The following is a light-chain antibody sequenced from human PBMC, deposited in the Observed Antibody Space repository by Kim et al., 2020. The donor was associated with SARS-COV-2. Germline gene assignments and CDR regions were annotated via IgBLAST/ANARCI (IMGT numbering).Light chain of an antibody. V-gene: IGKV1-39*01. CDR3: QQTYSTTT. CDR1: QIISTY. Sequence: DIQMTQSPSSLSASVGDRVTITCRASQIISTYLNWYQQKPGKAPTLLTHSASSLQRRFPSRFSGSGSGTDFTLTISSLQPEDVASYYYQQTYSTTTFGQGTQVEIK. J-gene: IGKJ5*01. CDR2: SAS.